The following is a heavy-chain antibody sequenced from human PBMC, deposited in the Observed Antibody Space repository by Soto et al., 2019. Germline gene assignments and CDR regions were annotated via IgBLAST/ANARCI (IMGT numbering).Heavy chain of an antibody. Sequence: GGSLRLSCAASGFSFSDAWMNWVRQAPGKGLEWVGRIKSKTDGGTTEYGSSVKGRFSISRDDLKNTLYLQMNSLRTEDTAVYYCTTDAYVVVVGATEDDAFDIWGQGTTVTVSS. CDR1: GFSFSDAW. CDR3: TTDAYVVVVGATEDDAFDI. CDR2: IKSKTDGGTT. D-gene: IGHD2-15*01. V-gene: IGHV3-15*01. J-gene: IGHJ3*02.